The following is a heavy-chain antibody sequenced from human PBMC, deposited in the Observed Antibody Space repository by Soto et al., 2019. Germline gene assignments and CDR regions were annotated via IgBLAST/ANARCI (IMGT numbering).Heavy chain of an antibody. CDR1: GFTFISYS. V-gene: IGHV3-21*01. Sequence: EVPLVESGGGLVKPGGSLRLSCAASGFTFISYSMNWVRQAPGKGLEWVSSISSSSSYIYYADSVKGRFTISRDNAKTSLYLKMNSLRAEDTAVYYCARDLRGYSYMDYWGQGTLVTVSS. CDR3: ARDLRGYSYMDY. D-gene: IGHD5-18*01. CDR2: ISSSSSYI. J-gene: IGHJ4*02.